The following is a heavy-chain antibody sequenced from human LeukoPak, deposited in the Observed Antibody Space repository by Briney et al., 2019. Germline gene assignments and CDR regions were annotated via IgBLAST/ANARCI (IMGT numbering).Heavy chain of an antibody. CDR3: ARVPGSSSWYYFDY. CDR2: IIPILGIA. Sequence: GASVKVSCKASGDTFSSYAISWVRQAPGQGLEWMGRIIPILGIANYAQKFQGRVTITADKSTSTAYMELSSLRSEDTAVYYCARVPGSSSWYYFDYWGQGTLVTVSS. CDR1: GDTFSSYA. D-gene: IGHD6-13*01. V-gene: IGHV1-69*04. J-gene: IGHJ4*02.